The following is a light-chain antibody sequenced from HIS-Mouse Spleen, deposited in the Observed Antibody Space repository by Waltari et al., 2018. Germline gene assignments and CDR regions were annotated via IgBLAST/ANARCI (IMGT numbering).Light chain of an antibody. J-gene: IGLJ2*01. CDR2: EDS. Sequence: SYELTQPPAVSVSPGQTARIPCSGDALPKKSSIWYQQKPGQAPVLVIYEDSKRPSGIPERFSGSSSGTMATLTISGAQVEDEADYYCYSTDSSGNHRVFGGGTKLTVL. CDR1: ALPKKS. V-gene: IGLV3-10*01. CDR3: YSTDSSGNHRV.